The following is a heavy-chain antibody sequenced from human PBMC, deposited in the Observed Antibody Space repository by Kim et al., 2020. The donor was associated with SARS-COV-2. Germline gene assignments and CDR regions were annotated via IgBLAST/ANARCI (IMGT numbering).Heavy chain of an antibody. V-gene: IGHV3-11*01. CDR3: ARGPVGNHDCSSIRCYVGMDV. Sequence: GGSLRLSCAASGFTFSDHYMSWIRQAPGKGLEWISYITNSDDTIHYADSVKGRFTISRDNAKNALYLQMNSLRAEDTAVYYCARGPVGNHDCSSIRCYVGMDVWGQGTTVIVSS. CDR2: ITNSDDTI. CDR1: GFTFSDHY. D-gene: IGHD2-2*01. J-gene: IGHJ6*02.